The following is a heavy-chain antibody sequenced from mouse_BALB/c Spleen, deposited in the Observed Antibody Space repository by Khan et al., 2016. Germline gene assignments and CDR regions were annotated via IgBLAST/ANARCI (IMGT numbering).Heavy chain of an antibody. CDR2: ISYSGST. Sequence: VQLQQSGPGLVKPSQSLSLTCTVTGYSITSDYAWNWIRQFPENKLEWMGYISYSGSTRYYPSLKSRISITRDTSKNQFFLQLNSVTTEDTATYYCARTPTAYYTMDYWGQGTSVTVSS. CDR3: ARTPTAYYTMDY. CDR1: GYSITSDYA. V-gene: IGHV3-2*02. D-gene: IGHD1-2*01. J-gene: IGHJ4*01.